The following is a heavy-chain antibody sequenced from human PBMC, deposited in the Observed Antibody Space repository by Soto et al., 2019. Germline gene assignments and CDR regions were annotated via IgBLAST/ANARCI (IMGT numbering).Heavy chain of an antibody. CDR3: ASPRSDYYWVYFDY. CDR2: ISYDGSNK. Sequence: PGGSLRLSCAASGFTFSSYGMHWVRQAPGKGLEWVAVISYDGSNKYYADSVKGRFTISRDNSKNTLYLQMNSLRAGDTAVYYCASPRSDYYWVYFDYWGQGTLVTVSS. V-gene: IGHV3-30*03. CDR1: GFTFSSYG. D-gene: IGHD3-22*01. J-gene: IGHJ4*02.